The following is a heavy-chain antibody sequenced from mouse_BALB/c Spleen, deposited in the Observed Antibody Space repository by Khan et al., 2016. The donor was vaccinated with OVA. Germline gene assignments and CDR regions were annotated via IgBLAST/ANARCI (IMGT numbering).Heavy chain of an antibody. D-gene: IGHD2-14*01. V-gene: IGHV1-26*01. CDR2: VNPNTGNT. J-gene: IGHJ3*01. Sequence: LQQPGPDLVKPGASVKMSCKASGYSFTGYYMNWVKQSHGKSLECIGRVNPNTGNTNYNQKFKGKAILIVDTSSSTAYMELRSLTSEDSAVYYCARGYDFFAYWGQGTLVTVSA. CDR1: GYSFTGYY. CDR3: ARGYDFFAY.